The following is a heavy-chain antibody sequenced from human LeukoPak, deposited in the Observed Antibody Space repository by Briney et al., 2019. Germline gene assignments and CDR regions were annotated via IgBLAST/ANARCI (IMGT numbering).Heavy chain of an antibody. Sequence: QAGGSLRLSCPASGFTFSSYAMSWVRQTPGKGLEWVSAISGSGGSTYYADSVKGRFTISRDNSKNTLYLQMNRLRAEDTAVYYCAKDWREYNWNDVGFDYWGQGTLVTVSS. V-gene: IGHV3-23*01. CDR2: ISGSGGST. CDR3: AKDWREYNWNDVGFDY. D-gene: IGHD1-20*01. CDR1: GFTFSSYA. J-gene: IGHJ4*02.